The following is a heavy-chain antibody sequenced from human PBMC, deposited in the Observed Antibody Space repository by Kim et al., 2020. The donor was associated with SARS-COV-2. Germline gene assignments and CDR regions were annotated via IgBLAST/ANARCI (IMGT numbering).Heavy chain of an antibody. CDR3: ARGYSGDTILSDAIEI. V-gene: IGHV3-21*04. J-gene: IGHJ3*02. D-gene: IGHD1-26*01. CDR2: ISSSSGYI. CDR1: GFTFNSYS. Sequence: GGSLRLSCAASGFTFNSYSMNWVRQAPGKGLEWVSSISSSSGYIYYADSVKGRFTISRDNAKNSLYLQMNSLRAEDTAVYYCARGYSGDTILSDAIEIWG.